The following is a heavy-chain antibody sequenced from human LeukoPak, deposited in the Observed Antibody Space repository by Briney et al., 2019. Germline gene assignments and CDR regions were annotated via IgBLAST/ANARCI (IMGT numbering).Heavy chain of an antibody. Sequence: GGSLRLSCAASGFTFSSYGMHWVRQAPGKGLEWVAVIWYDGSNKYYADPVKGRFTISRDNSKNTLYLQMNSLRAEDTAVYYCARDPNQWLVRYYYYYYGMDVWGQGTTVTVSS. CDR2: IWYDGSNK. V-gene: IGHV3-33*08. CDR1: GFTFSSYG. D-gene: IGHD6-19*01. CDR3: ARDPNQWLVRYYYYYYGMDV. J-gene: IGHJ6*02.